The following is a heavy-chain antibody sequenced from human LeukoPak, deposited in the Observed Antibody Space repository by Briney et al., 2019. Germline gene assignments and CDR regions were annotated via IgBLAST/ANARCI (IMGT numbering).Heavy chain of an antibody. J-gene: IGHJ4*02. D-gene: IGHD5-12*01. CDR1: GGSISSYY. CDR2: INHGGST. Sequence: SETLSLTCTVSGGSISSYYWSWIRQPPGKGLEWMGEINHGGSTNSNASLGGGLTVSVDTSKKQFSLKLKSVTAADTVVYSCARGATWPVHFDCWGQGTLVTVSS. CDR3: ARGATWPVHFDC. V-gene: IGHV4-34*01.